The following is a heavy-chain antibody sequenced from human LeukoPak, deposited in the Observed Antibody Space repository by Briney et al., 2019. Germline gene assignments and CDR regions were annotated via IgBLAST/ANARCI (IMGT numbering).Heavy chain of an antibody. CDR2: ITSTSSYI. V-gene: IGHV3-21*01. D-gene: IGHD5-12*01. CDR3: VRRGPNNSGLDY. J-gene: IGHJ4*02. CDR1: GFAFSSYN. Sequence: GGSLRLSCAASGFAFSSYNFKWVRQAPGKGLEWVASITSTSSYIYYSDSVQGRFAVSRDNAKNSLYLQMNSLRVGDTAVFYCVRRGPNNSGLDYWGQGTLVTVSS.